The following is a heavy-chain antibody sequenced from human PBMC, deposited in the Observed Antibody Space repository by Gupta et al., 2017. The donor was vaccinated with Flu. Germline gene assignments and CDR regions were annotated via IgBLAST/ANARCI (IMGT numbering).Heavy chain of an antibody. J-gene: IGHJ3*02. CDR3: ATEGDSSGYHAFDI. V-gene: IGHV3-21*01. CDR2: ISSSSSYI. D-gene: IGHD3-22*01. Sequence: QAPGKGLEWVSSISSSSSYIYYADSVKGRFTISRDNAKNSLYLQMNSLRAEDTAVYFCATEGDSSGYHAFDIWGQGTMVTVSS.